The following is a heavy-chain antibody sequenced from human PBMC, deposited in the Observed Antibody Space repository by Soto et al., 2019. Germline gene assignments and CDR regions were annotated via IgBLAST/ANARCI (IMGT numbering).Heavy chain of an antibody. J-gene: IGHJ6*02. Sequence: VQLVESGGGLVQPGGSLRLSCAASEFTFNNYWMHWVRQVPGKGLEWVPRINIDGGTTNYADSVMGRFTISRDNADNTGYRQMNSLRAEDTAVYYCARGIYLKYGLDVWGQGATVTVSS. CDR3: ARGIYLKYGLDV. D-gene: IGHD3-16*02. V-gene: IGHV3-74*01. CDR1: EFTFNNYW. CDR2: INIDGGTT.